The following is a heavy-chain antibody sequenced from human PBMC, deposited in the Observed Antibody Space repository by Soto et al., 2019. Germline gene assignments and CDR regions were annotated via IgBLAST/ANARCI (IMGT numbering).Heavy chain of an antibody. CDR1: GYSFTNYF. CDR2: IYPDDSDT. D-gene: IGHD3-3*01. CDR3: ARRYDFWSASSGRYFNGLDV. Sequence: EVQLVQSGTEVKKPGESLKMSCRGSGYSFTNYFIVWIRQLPGKGLEWMGMIYPDDSDTKYNPSFEGQVTISADRSTAYLQLNSLGASDSAIYYCARRYDFWSASSGRYFNGLDVWGQGTAVTVAS. J-gene: IGHJ6*02. V-gene: IGHV5-51*01.